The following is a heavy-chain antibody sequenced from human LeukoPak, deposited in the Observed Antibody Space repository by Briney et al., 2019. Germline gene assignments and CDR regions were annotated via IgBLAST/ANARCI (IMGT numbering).Heavy chain of an antibody. D-gene: IGHD6-19*01. CDR3: ARELDSSGWYNY. CDR1: GYSISSGYY. V-gene: IGHV4-38-2*02. CDR2: IYHSGST. J-gene: IGHJ4*02. Sequence: SETLSLTCAVSGYSISSGYYWGWIRQPPGKGLGWIGSIYHSGSTYYNPSLKSRVTISVDTSKNQFSLKLSSVTAADTAVYYCARELDSSGWYNYWGQGTLVTVPS.